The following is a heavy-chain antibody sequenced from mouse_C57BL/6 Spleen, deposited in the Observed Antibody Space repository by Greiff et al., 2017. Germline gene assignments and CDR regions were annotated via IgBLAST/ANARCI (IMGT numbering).Heavy chain of an antibody. J-gene: IGHJ2*01. Sequence: QVQLQQSGAELAKPGASVKLSCKASGYTFTSYWMHWVKQRPGQGLEWIGYINPSSGYTKYNQKFKDKATLTEDKSSSTAYMQLSSLTSEDSAVYDCAIRYEYDGLDDWGQGTTLTVSS. CDR2: INPSSGYT. CDR1: GYTFTSYW. V-gene: IGHV1-7*01. CDR3: AIRYEYDGLDD. D-gene: IGHD2-4*01.